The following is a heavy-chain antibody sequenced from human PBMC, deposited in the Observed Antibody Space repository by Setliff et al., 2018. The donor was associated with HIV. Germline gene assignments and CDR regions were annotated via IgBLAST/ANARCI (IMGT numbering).Heavy chain of an antibody. J-gene: IGHJ4*02. Sequence: GASVKVSCKASGYNFDSFAVIWVRQAPGQGLEWMGWISGYNGQTKDAQKFQGRLIMTTDTATSTSYMEMRGLRSDDTAIYYCARARYGGFDHWGQGSLVTVSS. CDR3: ARARYGGFDH. V-gene: IGHV1-18*01. CDR1: GYNFDSFA. D-gene: IGHD3-16*01. CDR2: ISGYNGQT.